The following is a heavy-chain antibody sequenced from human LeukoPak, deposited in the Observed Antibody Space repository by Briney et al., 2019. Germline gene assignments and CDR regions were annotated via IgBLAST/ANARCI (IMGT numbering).Heavy chain of an antibody. V-gene: IGHV3-30*03. CDR1: GFTFSSYG. J-gene: IGHJ4*02. CDR2: ISYDGSNK. Sequence: PGRSLRLSCAASGFTFSSYGMHWVRQAPGKGLEWVAVISYDGSNKYYADSVKGRFTISRDNSKNSLYLQMNSLRAEDTAVYYCARGENGDTANLDYWSQGTLVTVSS. CDR3: ARGENGDTANLDY. D-gene: IGHD5-18*01.